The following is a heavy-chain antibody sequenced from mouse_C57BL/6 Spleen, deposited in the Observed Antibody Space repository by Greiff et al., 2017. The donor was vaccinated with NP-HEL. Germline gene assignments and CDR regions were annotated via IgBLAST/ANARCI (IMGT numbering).Heavy chain of an antibody. J-gene: IGHJ2*01. CDR3: ARDGERNWDYFDY. D-gene: IGHD4-1*01. Sequence: EVKLVESGGGLVKPGGSLKLSCAASGFTFSSYAMSWVRQTPEKRLEWVATISDGGSYTYYPDNVKGRFTISRDNAKNNLYLQMSHLKSEDTAMYYCARDGERNWDYFDYWVQGTTLTVSS. CDR2: ISDGGSYT. CDR1: GFTFSSYA. V-gene: IGHV5-4*01.